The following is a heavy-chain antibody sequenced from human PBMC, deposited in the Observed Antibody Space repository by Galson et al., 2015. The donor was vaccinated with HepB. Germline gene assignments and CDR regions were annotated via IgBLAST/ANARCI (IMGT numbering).Heavy chain of an antibody. V-gene: IGHV1-58*01. J-gene: IGHJ3*02. CDR1: EFTFSNSA. CDR2: IVVGSGHT. Sequence: SVKVSCKASEFTFSNSAVQWVRQARGQRLEWIGWIVVGSGHTNYAQNFQERVTITRGMSATTAYMELTSLRSEDTAVYYRAAMKVGDRNAFDIWGQGTMVTVSS. CDR3: AAMKVGDRNAFDI. D-gene: IGHD3-22*01.